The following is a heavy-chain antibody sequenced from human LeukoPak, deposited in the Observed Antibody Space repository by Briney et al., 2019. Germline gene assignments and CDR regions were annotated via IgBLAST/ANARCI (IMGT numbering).Heavy chain of an antibody. CDR2: IRSKANSYAT. CDR1: GFTFSGSA. V-gene: IGHV3-73*01. J-gene: IGHJ5*02. CDR3: TRRSPGIEFDP. Sequence: HSGGSLRLSCAASGFTFSGSAMHWVRQASGKGLEWVSRIRSKANSYATAYAASVKGRFTISRDDSKNTAYLQMNSLKTEDTAVYYCTRRSPGIEFDPWGQGTLVTVSS.